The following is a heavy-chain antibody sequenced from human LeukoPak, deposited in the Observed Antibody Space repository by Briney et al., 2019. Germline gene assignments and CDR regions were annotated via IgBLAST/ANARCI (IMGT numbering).Heavy chain of an antibody. V-gene: IGHV1-69*02. CDR1: EGTFSSYT. Sequence: ASVKVSCKASEGTFSSYTISWVRQAPGQGLEWMGRIIPILGIANYAQKFQGRVTITADKSTSTAYMELSGLRSEDTAVYYCARAPAAPIVGATLYYFDYWGQGTLVTVSS. CDR3: ARAPAAPIVGATLYYFDY. J-gene: IGHJ4*02. D-gene: IGHD1-26*01. CDR2: IIPILGIA.